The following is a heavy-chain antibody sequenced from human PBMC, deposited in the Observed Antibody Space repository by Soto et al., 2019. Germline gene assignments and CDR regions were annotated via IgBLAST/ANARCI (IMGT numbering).Heavy chain of an antibody. CDR3: ARSPGGYDFSVDY. V-gene: IGHV4-39*01. CDR2: IYYSGST. CDR1: GGSISSSSYY. J-gene: IGHJ4*02. Sequence: SETLSLTCIVSGGSISSSSYYWGWIRQPPGKGLEWIGSIYYSGSTYYNPSLKSRVTISVDTSKNQFSLKLSSVTAADTAVYYCARSPGGYDFSVDYWGQGTLVT. D-gene: IGHD3-3*01.